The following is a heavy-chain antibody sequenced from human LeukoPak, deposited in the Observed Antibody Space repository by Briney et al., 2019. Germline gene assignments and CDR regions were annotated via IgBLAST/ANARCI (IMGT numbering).Heavy chain of an antibody. CDR3: ARSSLITFGGVIDY. Sequence: QAGGSLRLSCAASGFTFDDNAMHWVRQGPGKGLEWVSGISWKSGTIGYADSVKGRFTISRDNAKNSLYLQMNSLRAEDTALYYCARSSLITFGGVIDYWGQGTLVTVSS. CDR2: ISWKSGTI. D-gene: IGHD3-16*01. CDR1: GFTFDDNA. J-gene: IGHJ4*02. V-gene: IGHV3-9*01.